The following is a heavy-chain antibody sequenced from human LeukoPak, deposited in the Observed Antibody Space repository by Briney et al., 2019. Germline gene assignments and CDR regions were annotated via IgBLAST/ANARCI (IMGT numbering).Heavy chain of an antibody. CDR1: GASISTLY. CDR2: VYYTGST. CDR3: ARHGVYSSSSYFDY. J-gene: IGHJ4*02. V-gene: IGHV4-59*08. D-gene: IGHD6-6*01. Sequence: TSETLSLTCSVSGASISTLYWSWIRQPPGKGLEWIGYVYYTGSTNYNPSLKSRVTIFPDTSKNQFSLRLTSVTAADTAVYYCARHGVYSSSSYFDYLGQGTLVTVSS.